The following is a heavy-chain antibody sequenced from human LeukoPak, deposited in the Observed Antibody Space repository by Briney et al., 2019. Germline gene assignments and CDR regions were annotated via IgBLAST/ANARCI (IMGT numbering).Heavy chain of an antibody. D-gene: IGHD2-2*01. J-gene: IGHJ5*02. V-gene: IGHV4-34*01. CDR1: GGSFSGYY. Sequence: KPSETLSLTCAVYGGSFSGYYWSWIRQPPGKGLEWIGEINHSGSTNYNPSLKSRVTILVDTSKNQFSLKLSSVTAADTAVYYCARVLLSKDIVVVPAAPNWFDPWGQGTLVTVSS. CDR3: ARVLLSKDIVVVPAAPNWFDP. CDR2: INHSGST.